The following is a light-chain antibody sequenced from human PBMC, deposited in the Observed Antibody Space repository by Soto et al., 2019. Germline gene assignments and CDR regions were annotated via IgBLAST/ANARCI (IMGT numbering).Light chain of an antibody. CDR2: EGS. Sequence: LAQPASVSGSPGQSITISCTGTSSDVGSYNLVSWYQQHPGKAPKLMIYEGSKRPSGVSNRFSGSKSGNTASLTISGLQAEDEADYYCCSYAGSSPYVFGTGTKVTVL. V-gene: IGLV2-23*01. J-gene: IGLJ1*01. CDR1: SSDVGSYNL. CDR3: CSYAGSSPYV.